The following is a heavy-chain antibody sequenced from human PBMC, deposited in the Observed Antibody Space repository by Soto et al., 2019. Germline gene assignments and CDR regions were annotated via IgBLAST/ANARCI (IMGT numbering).Heavy chain of an antibody. CDR1: GGTFSSSA. CDR3: ASLLRGYSGTGDY. J-gene: IGHJ4*02. V-gene: IGHV1-69*12. D-gene: IGHD5-12*01. CDR2: IIPIFGTA. Sequence: QVQLVQSGAEVKKPGSSVKVSCKASGGTFSSSAISWVRQAPGQGLEWMGGIIPIFGTANYAQKFQGRVTITADESTSTAYMGLSSLRSAETAVYYCASLLRGYSGTGDYWGQGTLVTVSS.